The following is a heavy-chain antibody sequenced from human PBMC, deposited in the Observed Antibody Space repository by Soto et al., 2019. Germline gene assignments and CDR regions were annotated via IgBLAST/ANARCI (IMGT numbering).Heavy chain of an antibody. CDR2: IKSRADGGTA. CDR1: GFTFRNAG. CDR3: ATLGGNLGAFDY. Sequence: EVQLVESGGGLVKPGGSLRLSCAASGFTFRNAGMSWVGQAPGKGLEWVGRIKSRADGGTADHAAPVKGRFAISRDDSKNTLYLQMNSLKTEDTAVYYCATLGGNLGAFDYWGKGTLVPVSS. J-gene: IGHJ4*02. D-gene: IGHD3-16*01. V-gene: IGHV3-15*01.